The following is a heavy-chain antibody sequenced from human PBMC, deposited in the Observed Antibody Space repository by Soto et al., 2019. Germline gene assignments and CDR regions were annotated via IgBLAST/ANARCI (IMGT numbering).Heavy chain of an antibody. V-gene: IGHV3-74*01. CDR1: GFTFSDYW. CDR3: GRERWGLLDI. CDR2: INSDGSIA. Sequence: EVQLVESGGGLVQPGGFLRLSCAASGFTFSDYWMAWARQAPGKGLFWVSRINSDGSIAHYAESVKGRFTISRDNAKNTLWLQVNSLRDDDTAVYYCGRERWGLLDIWGQGAMVTVSS. D-gene: IGHD7-27*01. J-gene: IGHJ3*02.